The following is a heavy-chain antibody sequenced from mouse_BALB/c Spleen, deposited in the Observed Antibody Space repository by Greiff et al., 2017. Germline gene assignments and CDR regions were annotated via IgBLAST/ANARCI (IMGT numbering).Heavy chain of an antibody. CDR1: GYAFSSYW. J-gene: IGHJ4*01. D-gene: IGHD2-3*01. V-gene: IGHV1-80*01. Sequence: QVQLQQSGAELVRPGSSVKISCKASGYAFSSYWMNWVKQRPGQGLEWIGQIYPGDGDTNYNGKFKGKATLTADKSSSTAYMQLSSLTSEDSAVYFCARAKDSYDGYYEAMDYWGQGTSVTVSS. CDR3: ARAKDSYDGYYEAMDY. CDR2: IYPGDGDT.